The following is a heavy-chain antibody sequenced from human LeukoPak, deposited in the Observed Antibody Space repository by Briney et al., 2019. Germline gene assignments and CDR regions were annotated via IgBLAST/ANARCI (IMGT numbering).Heavy chain of an antibody. J-gene: IGHJ4*02. CDR3: AYQYYYDSSGYYAEDYFDY. V-gene: IGHV3-21*01. Sequence: GGSLRLSCAASGFTFSSYSMNWVRQAPGKGLEWVSSISSSSSYIYYADSVKGRFTISRDNAKNSLYLQMNSLRAEGTAVYYCAYQYYYDSSGYYAEDYFDYWGQGTLVTVSS. CDR1: GFTFSSYS. CDR2: ISSSSSYI. D-gene: IGHD3-22*01.